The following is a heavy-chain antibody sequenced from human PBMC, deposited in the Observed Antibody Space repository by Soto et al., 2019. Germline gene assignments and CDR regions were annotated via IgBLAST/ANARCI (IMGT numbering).Heavy chain of an antibody. D-gene: IGHD4-17*01. J-gene: IGHJ6*02. V-gene: IGHV1-69*13. CDR2: IIPIFGTA. Sequence: GASVKVSCKASGGTFSSYAISWVRQAPGQGLEWMGGIIPIFGTANYAQKFQGRVTITADESTSTAYMELSSLRSEDTAVYYCARGSGYTSVTTDYYYGMDVWGQGTTVTVSS. CDR1: GGTFSSYA. CDR3: ARGSGYTSVTTDYYYGMDV.